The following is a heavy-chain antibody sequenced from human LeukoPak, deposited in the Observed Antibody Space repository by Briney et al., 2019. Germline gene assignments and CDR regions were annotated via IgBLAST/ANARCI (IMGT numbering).Heavy chain of an antibody. Sequence: ASVKVSCKTSGDTFTRNWMHWMRQGPGQGLEWMGVINLNGDYTMYAEKFRGRVTVTRDMSSSTDYMELGSLRSEDTAVYYCARDHSTEDRSWWLDPWGQGTLVIVSS. J-gene: IGHJ5*02. V-gene: IGHV1-46*01. CDR1: GDTFTRNW. CDR2: INLNGDYT. D-gene: IGHD7-27*01. CDR3: ARDHSTEDRSWWLDP.